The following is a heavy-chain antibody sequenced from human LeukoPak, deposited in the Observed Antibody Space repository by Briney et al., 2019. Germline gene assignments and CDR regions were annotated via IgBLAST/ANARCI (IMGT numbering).Heavy chain of an antibody. CDR2: INGDGSYT. Sequence: GGSLRLSCAASEFTFSNYWMNWVRQAPGKGLVWVSLINGDGSYTNYADSVKGRFTISGDDAKNTLYLQMNSPRAEDTAVYYCVRRVNSGTYYYFDYWGQGTLVTVSS. D-gene: IGHD1-26*01. V-gene: IGHV3-74*01. J-gene: IGHJ4*02. CDR3: VRRVNSGTYYYFDY. CDR1: EFTFSNYW.